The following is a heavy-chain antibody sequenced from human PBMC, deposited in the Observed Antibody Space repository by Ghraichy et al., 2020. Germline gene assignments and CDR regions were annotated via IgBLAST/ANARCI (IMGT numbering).Heavy chain of an antibody. CDR1: GFTFSSYG. CDR3: ARGYDFWSGADAFDI. J-gene: IGHJ3*02. Sequence: GGSLRLSCAASGFTFSSYGMHWVRQAPGKGLEWVAVIWYDGSNKYYADSVKGRFTISRDNSKNTLYLQMNSLRAEDTAVYYCARGYDFWSGADAFDIWGQGTMVTVSS. V-gene: IGHV3-33*01. D-gene: IGHD3-3*01. CDR2: IWYDGSNK.